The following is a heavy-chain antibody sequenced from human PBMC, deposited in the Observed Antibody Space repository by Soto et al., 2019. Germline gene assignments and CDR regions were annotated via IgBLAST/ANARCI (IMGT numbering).Heavy chain of an antibody. J-gene: IGHJ4*02. V-gene: IGHV3-48*01. CDR2: ISSSSSTI. CDR3: ARSNMGCTNGVCSYFDY. CDR1: GFTFSSYS. D-gene: IGHD2-8*01. Sequence: GGSLRLSCAASGFTFSSYSMNWVRQAPGKGLEWVSYISSSSSTIYYADSVKGRFTISRDNAKNSLYLQMNSLRAEDTAVYYCARSNMGCTNGVCSYFDYWGQGTLVTVSS.